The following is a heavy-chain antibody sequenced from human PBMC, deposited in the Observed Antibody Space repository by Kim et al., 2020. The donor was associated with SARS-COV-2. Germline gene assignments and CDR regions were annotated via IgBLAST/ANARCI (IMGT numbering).Heavy chain of an antibody. J-gene: IGHJ6*02. V-gene: IGHV4-34*01. CDR1: VGSFSGYH. CDR2: TDHTGAI. Sequence: SETLSLRCAVYVGSFSGYHWSWVRQPPGRGLEWIGETDHTGAITYNPALKARAAISVDRSKNQISLQLTSVTAADTAVYFCARGWVGVVPSPILGLGPHYDFSAMDLWGQGTTVTVSS. CDR3: ARGWVGVVPSPILGLGPHYDFSAMDL. D-gene: IGHD1-26*01.